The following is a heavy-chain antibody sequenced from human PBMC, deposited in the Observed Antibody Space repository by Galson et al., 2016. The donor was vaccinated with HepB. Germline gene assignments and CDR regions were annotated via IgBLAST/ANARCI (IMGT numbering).Heavy chain of an antibody. J-gene: IGHJ6*02. V-gene: IGHV3-21*06. CDR3: TSVISSTYYYYGMGV. D-gene: IGHD2-15*01. Sequence: DSVKGRFTISRDNSKNSLYLRMNSLRAEDTAVYFCTSVISSTYYYYGMGVWGQGTTVTVSS.